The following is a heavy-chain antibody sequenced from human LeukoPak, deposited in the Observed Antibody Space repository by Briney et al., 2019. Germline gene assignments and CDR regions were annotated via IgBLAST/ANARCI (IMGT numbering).Heavy chain of an antibody. CDR1: GYTFTSYY. D-gene: IGHD3-3*01. CDR3: ARGGGVVLRSYMDV. J-gene: IGHJ6*03. Sequence: ASVKVSCKASGYTFTSYYMHWVRQAPGQGLEWMGIINSSGGSTSYAQKFQGRVTMTRDTSIVYMELSSLRSEDTAVYYCARGGGVVLRSYMDVWGKGTTVTISS. V-gene: IGHV1-46*01. CDR2: INSSGGST.